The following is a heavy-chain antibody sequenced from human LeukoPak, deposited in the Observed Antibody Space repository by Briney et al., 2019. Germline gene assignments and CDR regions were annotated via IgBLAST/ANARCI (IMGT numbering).Heavy chain of an antibody. D-gene: IGHD5-18*01. CDR2: LYSGGTT. Sequence: TGGSLRLSCAASGFTVSRNYISWVRQAPGRGLEWVSVLYSGGTTYYADSVKGRFTISRDNSKNTVFLQMNSLRVEDTAVYYCARWDSYGWLQHWGQGTLVTVSS. V-gene: IGHV3-53*01. CDR3: ARWDSYGWLQH. CDR1: GFTVSRNY. J-gene: IGHJ1*01.